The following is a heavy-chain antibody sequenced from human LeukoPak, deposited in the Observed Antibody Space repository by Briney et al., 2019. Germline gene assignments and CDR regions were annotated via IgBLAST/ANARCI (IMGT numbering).Heavy chain of an antibody. CDR2: IYFTGNT. Sequence: SETLSLTCTVSGVSITNYHWSWIRQPPAKGLEGIAYIYFTGNTDYNPSLKSRFTISVDTSKNQFSLKLTSVTAADTALYYCARFSDSTISAFDLWGQGTMVTVSS. J-gene: IGHJ3*01. V-gene: IGHV4-59*01. D-gene: IGHD3-22*01. CDR1: GVSITNYH. CDR3: ARFSDSTISAFDL.